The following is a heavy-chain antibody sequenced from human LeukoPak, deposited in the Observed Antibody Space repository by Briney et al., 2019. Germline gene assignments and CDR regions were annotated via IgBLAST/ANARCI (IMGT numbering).Heavy chain of an antibody. V-gene: IGHV4-61*02. CDR1: GGSISSGSYY. Sequence: SETLSLTCTVSGGSISSGSYYWSWIRQPAGKGLEWIGRIYTSWSTNYNPSLKSPVTISVDTSKNQFSLKLSSVPAADTAVYYCARGIGRAVAAPFDYWGQGTLVTVSS. J-gene: IGHJ4*02. D-gene: IGHD6-19*01. CDR2: IYTSWST. CDR3: ARGIGRAVAAPFDY.